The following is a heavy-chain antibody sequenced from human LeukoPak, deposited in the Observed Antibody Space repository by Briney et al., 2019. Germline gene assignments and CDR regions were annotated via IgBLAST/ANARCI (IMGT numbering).Heavy chain of an antibody. CDR3: ARGGGLDV. Sequence: PGGSLRLSCAASGFTFSSYWMNWARQASGKGLEWVASINHNGNVNYYVDSVKGRFTISRDNAKNLLYLQMSNLRAEDTAVYFCARGGGLDVWGQGATVTVSS. V-gene: IGHV3-7*03. CDR1: GFTFSSYW. CDR2: INHNGNVN. J-gene: IGHJ6*02. D-gene: IGHD3-16*01.